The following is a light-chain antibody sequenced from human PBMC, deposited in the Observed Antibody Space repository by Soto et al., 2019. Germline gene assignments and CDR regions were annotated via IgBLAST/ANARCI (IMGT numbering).Light chain of an antibody. J-gene: IGKJ5*01. CDR1: QSVGSY. CDR3: QQRSNWPLIT. CDR2: DAS. Sequence: EIVLTQSPATLSLSPGERATLSCRASQSVGSYLAWYQQKPGQAPRLLIYDASNRATGIPARFSGSGSGTDFTLTISSLEPEDLAVYYCQQRSNWPLITFGQGTRLEIK. V-gene: IGKV3-11*01.